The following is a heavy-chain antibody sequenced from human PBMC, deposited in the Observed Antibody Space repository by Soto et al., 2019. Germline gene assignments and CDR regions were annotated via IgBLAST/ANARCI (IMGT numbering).Heavy chain of an antibody. Sequence: GASVKVSCKASGGNFIDYAFSWVRQAPGQGLEWMGGTVPVSGIEDYAQKFQGRVTMTEDTSTDTAYMELSSLRSEDTAVYYCATAAYGRRGSGSYYYYYYGMDVWGQGTTVTVSS. CDR3: ATAAYGRRGSGSYYYYYYGMDV. J-gene: IGHJ6*02. V-gene: IGHV1-69*10. CDR2: TVPVSGIE. D-gene: IGHD3-10*01. CDR1: GGNFIDYA.